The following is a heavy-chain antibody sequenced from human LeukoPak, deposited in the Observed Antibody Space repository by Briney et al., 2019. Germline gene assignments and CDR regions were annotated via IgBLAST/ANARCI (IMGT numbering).Heavy chain of an antibody. D-gene: IGHD4-17*01. V-gene: IGHV4-39*01. Sequence: SETLSLTCTVSGGSISSSSYYWGWIRQPPGKGLEWIGSIYYSGPTYYNPSLKSRVTMSIDTSKNQFSLKLSSVTAADTAVYYCARHQYSTTVTLDYWGQGTPVTVSS. J-gene: IGHJ4*02. CDR1: GGSISSSSYY. CDR3: ARHQYSTTVTLDY. CDR2: IYYSGPT.